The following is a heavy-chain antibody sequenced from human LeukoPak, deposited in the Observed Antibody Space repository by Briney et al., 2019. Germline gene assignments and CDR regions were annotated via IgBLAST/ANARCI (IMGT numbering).Heavy chain of an antibody. CDR3: ARGRSSLDY. V-gene: IGHV4-4*09. J-gene: IGHJ4*02. Sequence: SETLSLTCTVSGGSISSYYWSWIRQPPGKGLEWIGYIYTSGSTNYNPSLKSRVTISVDTSKNQFSLKLSSVTAADTAVYYCARGRSSLDYWGQGTLVTVSS. D-gene: IGHD6-13*01. CDR2: IYTSGST. CDR1: GGSISSYY.